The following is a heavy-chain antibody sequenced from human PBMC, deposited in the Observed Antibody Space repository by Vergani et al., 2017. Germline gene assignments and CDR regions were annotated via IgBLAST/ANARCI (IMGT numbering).Heavy chain of an antibody. CDR1: GFTVSSNY. Sequence: EVQLVESGGGLVQPGGSLRLSCAASGFTVSSNYMSWVRQAPGKGLEWVSVIYSGGSKYYADSVKGRFTISRHNSKNTLYLQMNSLRAEDTAVYYCARDXRYYDSSGYSYYYGMDVWGQGTTVTVSS. CDR3: ARDXRYYDSSGYSYYYGMDV. V-gene: IGHV3-53*04. CDR2: IYSGGSK. D-gene: IGHD3-22*01. J-gene: IGHJ6*02.